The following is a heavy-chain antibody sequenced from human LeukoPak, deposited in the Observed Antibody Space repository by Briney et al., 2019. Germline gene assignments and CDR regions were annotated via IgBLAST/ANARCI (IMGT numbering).Heavy chain of an antibody. D-gene: IGHD1/OR15-1a*01. Sequence: SETLSLTCTVSGGSVSSGSYYWSWIRQPPGKGLEWIGYIYYSGSTNYNPSLKSRVTISVDTSKNQFSLKLSSVTAADTAVYYCARDSRALPITGTKFYYYYYGMDVWGQGTTVIVSS. V-gene: IGHV4-61*01. CDR1: GGSVSSGSYY. CDR2: IYYSGST. J-gene: IGHJ6*02. CDR3: ARDSRALPITGTKFYYYYYGMDV.